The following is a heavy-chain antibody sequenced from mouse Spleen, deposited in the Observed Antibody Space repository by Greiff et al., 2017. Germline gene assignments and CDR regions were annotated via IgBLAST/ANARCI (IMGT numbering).Heavy chain of an antibody. Sequence: EVKLMESGPGLVKPSQSLSLTCSVTGYSITSGYYWNWIRQFPGNKLEWMGYISYDGSNNYNPSLKNRISITRDTSKNQFFLKLNSVTTEDTATYYCARGGPYSNLPFDYWGQGTTLTVSS. V-gene: IGHV3-6*01. CDR3: ARGGPYSNLPFDY. D-gene: IGHD2-5*01. CDR2: ISYDGSN. J-gene: IGHJ2*01. CDR1: GYSITSGYY.